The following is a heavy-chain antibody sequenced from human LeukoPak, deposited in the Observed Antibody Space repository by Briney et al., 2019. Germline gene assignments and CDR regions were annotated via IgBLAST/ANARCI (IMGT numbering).Heavy chain of an antibody. CDR2: ISSSSSYI. D-gene: IGHD3-22*01. J-gene: IGHJ4*02. V-gene: IGHV3-21*06. Sequence: GGSLRLSCAASGFTFSSYSMSWVRQAPGKGLEWVSSISSSSSYIYYADSVKGRFTTSRDNAKSSLYLQMNSLRAEDTAVYYCARGLYDSNGYQIDYWGQGTLVTVSS. CDR3: ARGLYDSNGYQIDY. CDR1: GFTFSSYS.